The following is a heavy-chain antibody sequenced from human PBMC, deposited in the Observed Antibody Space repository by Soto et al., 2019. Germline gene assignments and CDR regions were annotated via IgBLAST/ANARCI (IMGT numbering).Heavy chain of an antibody. CDR3: ARIYGGKTGGWFDP. D-gene: IGHD4-17*01. Sequence: QVTLKESGPVLVKPTETLTLTCTVSGFSLSNATMGVAWIRQTPGEALEWLAHIFSDDKKFYNQSLRTRLTISQDTTKGQVVLTMTTMDPVDTALYHCARIYGGKTGGWFDPWGQEALVPVFS. CDR1: GFSLSNATMG. CDR2: IFSDDKK. V-gene: IGHV2-26*01. J-gene: IGHJ5*02.